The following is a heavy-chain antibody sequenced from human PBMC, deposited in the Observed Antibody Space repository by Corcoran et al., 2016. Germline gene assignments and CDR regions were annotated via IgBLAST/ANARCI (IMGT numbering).Heavy chain of an antibody. D-gene: IGHD2-2*01. CDR3: ARGPIFCSSTSCTPYGMDV. J-gene: IGHJ6*02. CDR2: ISAYNGNT. Sequence: QVQLVRSGAEVKKPGASVKVSCKASGYTFTSYGISWVRQAPGQGLEWMGWISAYNGNTNYAQKLQGRVTMTTDTSTSTAYMELRSLRSDDTAVYYCARGPIFCSSTSCTPYGMDVWGQGTTVTVSS. V-gene: IGHV1-18*01. CDR1: GYTFTSYG.